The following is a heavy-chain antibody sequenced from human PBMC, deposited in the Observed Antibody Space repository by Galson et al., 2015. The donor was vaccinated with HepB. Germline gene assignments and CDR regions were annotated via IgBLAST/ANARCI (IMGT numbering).Heavy chain of an antibody. CDR2: INGGGTT. Sequence: SLRLSCAASGFTVNSNYLRWVRQAPGKGLEWVSRINGGGTTKYGDSVKGRFTISRDSSKNTVYLQMNRLRRDDTAVYYCTRGRGTTGRHYFDNWGQGTLGAVSS. D-gene: IGHD3-16*01. J-gene: IGHJ4*02. CDR3: TRGRGTTGRHYFDN. V-gene: IGHV3-53*05. CDR1: GFTVNSNY.